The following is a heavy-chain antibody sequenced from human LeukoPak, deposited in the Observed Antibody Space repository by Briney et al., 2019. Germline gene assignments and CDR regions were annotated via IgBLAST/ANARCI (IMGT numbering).Heavy chain of an antibody. V-gene: IGHV3-15*01. CDR3: TSGYGTTDLDY. D-gene: IGHD1-7*01. CDR1: GFTFSNAW. CDR2: IKSKADGGTT. Sequence: KPGGSLRLSCAASGFTFSNAWMSWVRQAPGKGLEWVGRIKSKADGGTTDYAAPVKGRFTISRDDSKNTLYLQMNSLKTEDTAVYFCTSGYGTTDLDYWGQGTLVTVSS. J-gene: IGHJ4*02.